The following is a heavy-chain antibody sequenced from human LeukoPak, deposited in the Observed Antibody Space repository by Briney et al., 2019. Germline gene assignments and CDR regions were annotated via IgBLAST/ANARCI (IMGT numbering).Heavy chain of an antibody. CDR3: ARAGGADRYYFDY. CDR1: GGSISSSSHY. Sequence: SETLSLTCTVSGGSISSSSHYWGWIRQPPGKGLEWIGSFYYSGSTYYNPSLKSRVTISVDTSKNQFSLKLSSVTAADTAVYYCARAGGADRYYFDYWGQGTLVTVSS. CDR2: FYYSGST. D-gene: IGHD3-16*01. J-gene: IGHJ4*02. V-gene: IGHV4-39*07.